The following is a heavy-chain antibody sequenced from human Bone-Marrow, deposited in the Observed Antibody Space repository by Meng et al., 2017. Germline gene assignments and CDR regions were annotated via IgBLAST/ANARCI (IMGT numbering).Heavy chain of an antibody. CDR2: ISYDGSNK. V-gene: IGHV3-30*01. CDR1: GFTVRSYA. D-gene: IGHD3-10*01. CDR3: ARVRGSGRTVFDY. Sequence: GGSLRLSCAASGFTVRSYAMHWVRQAPGKGLEWVAVISYDGSNKYYADSVKGRFTISRDNSKNTLYLQMNSLRAEDTAVYYCARVRGSGRTVFDYWGQGTLVTVSS. J-gene: IGHJ4*02.